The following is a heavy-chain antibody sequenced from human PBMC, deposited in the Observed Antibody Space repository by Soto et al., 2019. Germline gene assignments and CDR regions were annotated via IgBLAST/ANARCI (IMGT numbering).Heavy chain of an antibody. V-gene: IGHV3-21*01. Sequence: GGSLRLSCAASGFTFSSYSMNWVRQATGKGLEWVSSISSSSSYIYYADSVKGRFTISRDNAKNSLYLQMNSLRAEDTAVYYCARDLGRFKYYFDYWGQGTLVTVSS. CDR1: GFTFSSYS. J-gene: IGHJ4*02. CDR3: ARDLGRFKYYFDY. CDR2: ISSSSSYI.